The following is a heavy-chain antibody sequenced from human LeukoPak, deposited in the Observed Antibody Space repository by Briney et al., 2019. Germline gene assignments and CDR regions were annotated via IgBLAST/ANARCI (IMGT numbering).Heavy chain of an antibody. Sequence: SETLSLTCTVSGGSISSYYWSWIRQPPGKGLEWIGYIYYSGSTNYNPSLKSRVTISVDTSKNQFSLKLSSVTAADTAAYYCARRATGYFDYWGQGTLVTVSS. D-gene: IGHD5-12*01. J-gene: IGHJ4*02. V-gene: IGHV4-59*01. CDR2: IYYSGST. CDR3: ARRATGYFDY. CDR1: GGSISSYY.